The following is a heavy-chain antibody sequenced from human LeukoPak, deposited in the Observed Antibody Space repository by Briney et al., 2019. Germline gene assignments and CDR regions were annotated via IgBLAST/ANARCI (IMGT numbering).Heavy chain of an antibody. CDR2: IPFDGSNE. Sequence: GGSLRLSCAASGFTFSNYGMHWVRQAPGKGLEWVALIPFDGSNEHYADSVKGRFTISRDNSKNTLYLQINSLRAEDTAVYYCARKDPRGWLHDYWGQGTLVTVSS. CDR1: GFTFSNYG. CDR3: ARKDPRGWLHDY. J-gene: IGHJ4*02. V-gene: IGHV3-30*02. D-gene: IGHD5-24*01.